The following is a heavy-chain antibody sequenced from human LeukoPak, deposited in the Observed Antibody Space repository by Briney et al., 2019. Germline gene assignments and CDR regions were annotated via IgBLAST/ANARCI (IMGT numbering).Heavy chain of an antibody. CDR1: GGSISSYY. D-gene: IGHD6-6*01. CDR3: ARDGSSSDYYYYGMDV. V-gene: IGHV4-59*01. J-gene: IGHJ6*02. Sequence: SETLSLTCTVSGGSISSYYWSWIRQPPGKGLEWIGYTYYSGSTNYNPSLKSRVTISVDTSKNQFSLKLSSVTAADTAVYYCARDGSSSDYYYYGMDVWGQGTTVTVSS. CDR2: TYYSGST.